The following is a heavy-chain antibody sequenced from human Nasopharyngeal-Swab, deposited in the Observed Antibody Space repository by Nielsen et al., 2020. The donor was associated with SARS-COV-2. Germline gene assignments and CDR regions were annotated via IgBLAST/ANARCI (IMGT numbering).Heavy chain of an antibody. CDR3: ARGYDYVWGSYRYTRRYFDY. D-gene: IGHD3-16*02. Sequence: ASVKVSCKASGYTFTSYYMHWVRQAPGQGLEWMGIINPSGGSTRYAQKIQGRVTMTRDTSTSTVYMELSSLRSEDTAVYYCARGYDYVWGSYRYTRRYFDYWGQGTLVTVSS. J-gene: IGHJ4*02. CDR1: GYTFTSYY. CDR2: INPSGGST. V-gene: IGHV1-46*01.